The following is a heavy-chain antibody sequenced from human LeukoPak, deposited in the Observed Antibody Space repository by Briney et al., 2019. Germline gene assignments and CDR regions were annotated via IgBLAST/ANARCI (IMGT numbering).Heavy chain of an antibody. Sequence: GASVKVSCKASGYTFTGYYMHWVRQAPGQGLEWMGWINPNSGGTNYAQKVQGRVTMTTDTSTSTAYMELRSLRSDDTATYYCARDRQTYSYGSRDAFHIWGQGTMVTVSS. CDR2: INPNSGGT. V-gene: IGHV1-2*02. CDR3: ARDRQTYSYGSRDAFHI. CDR1: GYTFTGYY. D-gene: IGHD5-18*01. J-gene: IGHJ3*02.